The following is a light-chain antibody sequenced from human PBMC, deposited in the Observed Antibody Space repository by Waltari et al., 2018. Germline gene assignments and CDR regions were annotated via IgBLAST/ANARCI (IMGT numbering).Light chain of an antibody. CDR2: HAS. Sequence: EIVLTQSPGTLSLSPGGRATLSCRASQSLSIYLAWYQQKPGRAPRLLIYHASSRATGVPDRFSGSGSGTDFSLTISRLEPEDFAVYYCQHYVSLPVTFDQGTKVEIK. CDR3: QHYVSLPVT. V-gene: IGKV3-20*01. CDR1: QSLSIY. J-gene: IGKJ1*01.